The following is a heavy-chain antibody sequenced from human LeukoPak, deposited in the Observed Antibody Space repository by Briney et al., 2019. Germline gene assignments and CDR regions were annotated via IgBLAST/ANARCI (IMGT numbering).Heavy chain of an antibody. J-gene: IGHJ3*02. CDR3: ARAELLCFGELWERAFDI. CDR2: ISSSSSYI. CDR1: GFTFSSYS. V-gene: IGHV3-21*01. D-gene: IGHD3-10*01. Sequence: GGSLRLSCAASGFTFSSYSMNWVRQAPGKGLEWVSSISSSSSYIYYADSVKGRFTISRDNAKNSLYLQMNSLRAEDTAVYYWARAELLCFGELWERAFDIWGQGTMVTVSS.